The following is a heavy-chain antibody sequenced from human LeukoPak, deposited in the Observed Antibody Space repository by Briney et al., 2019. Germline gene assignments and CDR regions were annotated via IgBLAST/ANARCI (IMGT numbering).Heavy chain of an antibody. V-gene: IGHV4-31*03. D-gene: IGHD3-22*01. J-gene: IGHJ4*02. CDR3: AAVFGSGYYYYFDY. CDR2: IYYSGST. CDR1: SGSISSGVYY. Sequence: KSSQTLSLTCPVSSGSISSGVYYWSWIRQHPGKGLEWIGYIYYSGSTNYNPSLKSRVTISVDTSKNQFSLKLSSVTAADTAVYYCAAVFGSGYYYYFDYWGQGTLVTVSS.